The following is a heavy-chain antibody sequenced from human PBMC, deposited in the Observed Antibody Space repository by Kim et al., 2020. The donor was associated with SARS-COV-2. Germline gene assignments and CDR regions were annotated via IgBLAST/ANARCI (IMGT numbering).Heavy chain of an antibody. J-gene: IGHJ4*02. D-gene: IGHD3-16*02. V-gene: IGHV3-33*01. CDR1: GFTFSSYG. CDR3: ARDFVYDYVWGSYRHPDY. CDR2: IWYDGSNK. Sequence: GGSLRLSCAASGFTFSSYGMHWVRQAPGKGLEWVAVIWYDGSNKYYADSVKGRFTISRDNSKNTLYLQMNSLRAEDTAVYYCARDFVYDYVWGSYRHPDYWGQGTLVTVSS.